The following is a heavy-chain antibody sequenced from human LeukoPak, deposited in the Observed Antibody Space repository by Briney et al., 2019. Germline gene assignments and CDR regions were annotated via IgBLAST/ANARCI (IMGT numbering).Heavy chain of an antibody. CDR1: GFTFSSYG. V-gene: IGHV3-30*03. D-gene: IGHD6-6*01. J-gene: IGHJ4*02. CDR3: ARGDSSSSLTLVD. CDR2: ISYDGSNK. Sequence: GGSLRLSCAASGFTFSSYGMHWVRQAPGKGLEWVAVISYDGSNKYYADSVKGRFTISRDNSKNTLYLQMNSLRAEDTAVYYCARGDSSSSLTLVDWGQGTLVTVSS.